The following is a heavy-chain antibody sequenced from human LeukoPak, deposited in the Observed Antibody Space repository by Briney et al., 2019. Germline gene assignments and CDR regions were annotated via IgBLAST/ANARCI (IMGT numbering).Heavy chain of an antibody. CDR1: GYTFTGYY. J-gene: IGHJ5*02. CDR2: INPNSGGT. Sequence: ASVKVSRKASGYTFTGYYMHWVRQAPGQGLEWMGWINPNSGGTNYAQKFQGRVTMTRDTSISTAYMELSRLRSDDTAVYYCARGVAYGSGSYYNNWFDPGGQGTLVTVSS. D-gene: IGHD3-10*01. V-gene: IGHV1-2*02. CDR3: ARGVAYGSGSYYNNWFDP.